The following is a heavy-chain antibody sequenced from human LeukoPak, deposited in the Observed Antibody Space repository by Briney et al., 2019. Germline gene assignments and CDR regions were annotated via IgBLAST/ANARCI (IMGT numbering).Heavy chain of an antibody. Sequence: ASVKVSCKAFGYTFTSYDINWVRQATGQGLEWMGWMNPNSGNTGYAQKFQGRVTITRNTSISTAYMELSSLRSEDTAVYYCARVGTVTIFGVVTYYYMDVWGKGTTVTVSS. CDR2: MNPNSGNT. CDR1: GYTFTSYD. D-gene: IGHD3-3*01. J-gene: IGHJ6*03. CDR3: ARVGTVTIFGVVTYYYMDV. V-gene: IGHV1-8*03.